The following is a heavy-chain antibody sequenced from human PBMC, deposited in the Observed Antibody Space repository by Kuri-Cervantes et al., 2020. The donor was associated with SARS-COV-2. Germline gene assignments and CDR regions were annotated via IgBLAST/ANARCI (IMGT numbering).Heavy chain of an antibody. J-gene: IGHJ6*03. V-gene: IGHV4-34*01. Sequence: SQTLSLTCAVFGGSSSGYYWGWIRQPPGKGLEWIGEINQSGSTSYSPSLKSRLTISVDTSENQFSLKLSSVTAADTAVYYCARGRGGYYMGGYCFYSMDVWGKGTTVTVSS. CDR2: INQSGST. CDR3: ARGRGGYYMGGYCFYSMDV. D-gene: IGHD3-3*01. CDR1: GGSSSGYY.